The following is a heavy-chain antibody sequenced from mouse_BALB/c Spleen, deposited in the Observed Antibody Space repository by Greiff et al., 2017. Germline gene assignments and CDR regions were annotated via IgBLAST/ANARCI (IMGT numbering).Heavy chain of an antibody. CDR1: GFTFSSFG. CDR2: ISSGSSTI. J-gene: IGHJ4*01. CDR3: ARIKYGNYVHAMDY. Sequence: EVQGVESGGGLVQPGGSRKLSCAASGFTFSSFGMHWVRQAPEKGLEWVAYISSGSSTIYYADTVKGRFTISRDNPKNTLFLQMTSLRSEDTAMYYCARIKYGNYVHAMDYWGQGTSVTVSS. D-gene: IGHD2-10*02. V-gene: IGHV5-17*02.